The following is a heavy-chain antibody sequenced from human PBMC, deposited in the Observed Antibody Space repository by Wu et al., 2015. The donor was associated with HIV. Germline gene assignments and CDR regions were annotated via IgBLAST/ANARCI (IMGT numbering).Heavy chain of an antibody. CDR1: GYTFTSYG. D-gene: IGHD3-10*01. CDR2: ISAYNGNT. CDR3: ARASNHELLWFGELLIDY. Sequence: QVQLVQSGAEVKKPGASVKVSCKASGYTFTSYGISWVRQAPGQGLEWMGWISAYNGNTNYAQKLQGRVTMTTDTSTSTAYMELRSLRSDDTAVYYCARASNHELLWFGELLIDYWGQGTLVTVSS. J-gene: IGHJ4*02. V-gene: IGHV1-18*01.